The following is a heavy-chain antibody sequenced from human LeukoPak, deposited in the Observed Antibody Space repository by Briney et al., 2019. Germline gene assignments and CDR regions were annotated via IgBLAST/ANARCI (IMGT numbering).Heavy chain of an antibody. J-gene: IGHJ4*02. D-gene: IGHD6-13*01. CDR3: AGDLRGFSSSWPIDY. CDR1: GFTFSSYW. Sequence: GGSLRLSCAASGFTFSSYWMSWVRQAPGKGLEWVANIKQDGSEKYYVDSVKGRFTISRDNAKNSLYLQMNSLRAEDTAVYYCAGDLRGFSSSWPIDYWGQGTLVTVSS. V-gene: IGHV3-7*01. CDR2: IKQDGSEK.